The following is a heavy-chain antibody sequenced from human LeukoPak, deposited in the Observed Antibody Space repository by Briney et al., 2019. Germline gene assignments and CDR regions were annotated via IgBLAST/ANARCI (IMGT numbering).Heavy chain of an antibody. D-gene: IGHD3-22*01. Sequence: PGGSLRVSCAASGFTFSSYWMTWVRQAPGKGLEGVANIKQDGSQKFYLDSVKGRFTISRDNAKESLFLQMNSLRAEDTAVYYCARHYDSTAYSLDYWGQGTLVTVSS. CDR2: IKQDGSQK. CDR1: GFTFSSYW. CDR3: ARHYDSTAYSLDY. J-gene: IGHJ4*02. V-gene: IGHV3-7*01.